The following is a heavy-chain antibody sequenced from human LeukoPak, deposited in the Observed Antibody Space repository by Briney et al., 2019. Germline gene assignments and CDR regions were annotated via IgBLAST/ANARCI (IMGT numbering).Heavy chain of an antibody. D-gene: IGHD6-13*01. CDR3: ARGIAGIAAAGIYYYYMDV. V-gene: IGHV1-46*01. Sequence: ASVKVSCKASGYTSTSYYMHWVRQAPGQGLEWMGIINPPGGSTNYAQKFQGRVTMTRDTSTSTVYMELSSLRFVDTAVYYCARGIAGIAAAGIYYYYMDVWGKGITVTVSS. J-gene: IGHJ6*03. CDR2: INPPGGST. CDR1: GYTSTSYY.